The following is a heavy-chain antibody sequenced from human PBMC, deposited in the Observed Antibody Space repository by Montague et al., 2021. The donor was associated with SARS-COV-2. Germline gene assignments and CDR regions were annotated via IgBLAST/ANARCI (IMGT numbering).Heavy chain of an antibody. D-gene: IGHD4-23*01. V-gene: IGHV4-59*01. CDR1: GGSITGYY. Sequence: SETLSLTCTVSGGSITGYYWSWLRRSPGKGLEWTAYIYDGGAVNXNPSLGSRVTISTDTSKNQLSLKVNSVTAADTAVYYCVRDHPYGGPRGAYDIWGQGTVVTVSS. CDR3: VRDHPYGGPRGAYDI. CDR2: IYDGGAV. J-gene: IGHJ3*02.